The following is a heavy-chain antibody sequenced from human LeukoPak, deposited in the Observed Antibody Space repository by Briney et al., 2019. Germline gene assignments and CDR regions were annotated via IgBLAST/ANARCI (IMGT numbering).Heavy chain of an antibody. CDR2: ISGGGGST. D-gene: IGHD2-15*01. V-gene: IGHV3-23*01. J-gene: IGHJ6*02. CDR1: GFPLSSYA. Sequence: GGSLRLSCAASGFPLSSYAMNWVRQAPGKGLEWVSVISGGGGSTYYADSVKGRFTISRDNSKNTLYLQMNSLRAEDTAVYYCAKGLRILGYYYYGLDVWGQGTTVTVSS. CDR3: AKGLRILGYYYYGLDV.